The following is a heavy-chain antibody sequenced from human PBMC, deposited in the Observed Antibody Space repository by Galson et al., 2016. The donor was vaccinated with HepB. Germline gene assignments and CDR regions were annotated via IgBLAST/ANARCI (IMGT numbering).Heavy chain of an antibody. CDR3: ATYYYDSGGYYNPDY. CDR1: GYSFTNYW. CDR2: INPSDSYS. D-gene: IGHD3-10*01. Sequence: QSGAEVKKPGESLKISCKGSGYSFTNYWITWVRQMPGKGLEWMGRINPSDSYSSYGPSFQGHVTISVDRSSSTAYLQWSSLKASDSAMYYCATYYYDSGGYYNPDYWGQGTLVTVSS. V-gene: IGHV5-10-1*01. J-gene: IGHJ4*02.